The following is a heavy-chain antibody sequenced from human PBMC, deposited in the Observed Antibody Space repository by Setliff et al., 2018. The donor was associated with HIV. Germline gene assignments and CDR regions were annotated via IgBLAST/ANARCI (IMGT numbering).Heavy chain of an antibody. CDR3: ASSNVVVVTASVSDAFDI. Sequence: PSETLSLNSAVYGGSVSGYYWSWIRQPPGKVLEWIGEIDHRGSTNYNTSLKSRVTITVDTSKNQCSLKLSSVTAADTAVYYCASSNVVVVTASVSDAFDIWGQGTMVTVSS. V-gene: IGHV4-34*01. CDR2: IDHRGST. D-gene: IGHD2-21*02. J-gene: IGHJ3*02. CDR1: GGSVSGYY.